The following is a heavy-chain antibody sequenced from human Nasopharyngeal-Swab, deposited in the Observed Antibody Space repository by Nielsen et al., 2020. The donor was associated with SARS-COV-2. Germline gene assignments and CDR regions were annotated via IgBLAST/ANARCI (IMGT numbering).Heavy chain of an antibody. J-gene: IGHJ6*02. CDR2: ISWNSGSI. V-gene: IGHV3-9*01. CDR1: GFTFDDYA. Sequence: SLKISCAASGFTFDDYAMHWVRRAPGKGLEWVSGISWNSGSIGYADSVKGRFTISRDNAKNSLYLQMNSLRAEDTALYYCAKDYYYDSSGYNKGGPGDYYYVMDVWGQGTTVTVSS. D-gene: IGHD3-22*01. CDR3: AKDYYYDSSGYNKGGPGDYYYVMDV.